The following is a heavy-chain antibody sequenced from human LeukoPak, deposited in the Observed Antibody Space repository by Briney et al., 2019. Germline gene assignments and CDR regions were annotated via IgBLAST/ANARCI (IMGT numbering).Heavy chain of an antibody. D-gene: IGHD2-8*01. CDR3: AKEGYCTNGVCYSGVHVY. V-gene: IGHV3-23*01. CDR2: ISGSGGST. CDR1: GFTFSSYA. Sequence: PGGSLRLSCAASGFTFSSYAMSWVRQAPGKGLEWVSAISGSGGSTYYADSVKGRFTISRDNSKNTLYLQMNSLRAEDTAVYYCAKEGYCTNGVCYSGVHVYWGQGTLVTVSS. J-gene: IGHJ4*02.